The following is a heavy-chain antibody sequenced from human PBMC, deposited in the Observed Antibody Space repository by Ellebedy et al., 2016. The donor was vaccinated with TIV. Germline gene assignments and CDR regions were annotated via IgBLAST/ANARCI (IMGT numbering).Heavy chain of an antibody. CDR2: IIPIFDSA. CDR1: GGVFSNYI. CDR3: ARAPKLELRYYFDS. J-gene: IGHJ4*02. D-gene: IGHD1-7*01. V-gene: IGHV1-69*13. Sequence: SVKVSXXASGGVFSNYIFIWVRQAPGQGLEWMGGIIPIFDSANYAQQFQGRVTITADESTSTAYMELSSLRSDDTAVYFCARAPKLELRYYFDSWGQGTLVTVSS.